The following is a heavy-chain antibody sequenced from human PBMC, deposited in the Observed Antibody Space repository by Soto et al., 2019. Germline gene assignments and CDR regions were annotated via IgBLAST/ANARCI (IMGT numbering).Heavy chain of an antibody. J-gene: IGHJ4*02. CDR2: IRSKANSYAT. CDR3: ARGVYDFWSGYPKRLDY. V-gene: IGHV3-73*02. D-gene: IGHD3-3*01. CDR1: GFTFSGSA. Sequence: EVQLVESGGGLVQPGGSLKLSCAASGFTFSGSAMHWVRQASGKGLEWVGRIRSKANSYATAYAVSVKGRFTISRDDSRKTAYLQMNSLKTEDTAVYYCARGVYDFWSGYPKRLDYWGQGTVVTVSS.